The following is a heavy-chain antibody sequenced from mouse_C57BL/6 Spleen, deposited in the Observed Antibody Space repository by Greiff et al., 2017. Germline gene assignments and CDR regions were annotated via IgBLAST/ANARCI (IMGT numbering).Heavy chain of an antibody. CDR1: GYTFTSYW. J-gene: IGHJ2*01. V-gene: IGHV1-64*01. D-gene: IGHD4-1*01. CDR2: IHPNSGST. CDR3: ARELTGTVPFDY. Sequence: QVQLQQPGAELVKPGASVKLSCKASGYTFTSYWMHWVKQRPGQGLALIGMIHPNSGSTKYNEKFKSKDTLTVDKYSRTAYMQLSSLTSEDSAVYYCARELTGTVPFDYWGQGTTLTVSS.